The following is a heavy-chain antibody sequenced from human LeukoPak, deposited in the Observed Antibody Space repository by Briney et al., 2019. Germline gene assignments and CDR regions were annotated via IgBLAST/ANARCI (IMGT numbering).Heavy chain of an antibody. Sequence: EASVKVSCKASGYTFTGYYMHWVRQAPGQGLEWMGWINPNSGGTNYAQKFQGRVTMTRDTSISTAYMELSRLRSDDTAVYYCARGIIDYVWGSYLDYWGQGTLVTVSS. CDR1: GYTFTGYY. V-gene: IGHV1-2*02. D-gene: IGHD3-16*01. CDR2: INPNSGGT. CDR3: ARGIIDYVWGSYLDY. J-gene: IGHJ4*02.